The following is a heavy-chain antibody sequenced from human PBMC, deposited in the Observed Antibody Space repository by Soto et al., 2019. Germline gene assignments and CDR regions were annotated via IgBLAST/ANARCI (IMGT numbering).Heavy chain of an antibody. D-gene: IGHD1-20*01. V-gene: IGHV4-30-4*01. J-gene: IGHJ3*02. CDR3: ASTITQDALEI. CDR2: IYYIGST. Sequence: SETLSLTCTVSGGSISSGDYYWSWIRQPPGKRLEWIGYIYYIGSTYYNPSLKSRVTISVDTSKNQFSLKLSSVTAADTAVYYCASTITQDALEIGGQGTMVTV. CDR1: GGSISSGDYY.